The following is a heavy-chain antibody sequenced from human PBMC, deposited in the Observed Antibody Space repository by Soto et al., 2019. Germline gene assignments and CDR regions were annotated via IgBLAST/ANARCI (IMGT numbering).Heavy chain of an antibody. J-gene: IGHJ4*01. CDR1: GFTFSSYG. V-gene: IGHV3-30*03. CDR3: AIVFWCWGQQREYFYY. Sequence: PGGSPRLSCAASGFTFSSYGMHWVRQAPGKGLEWVAVISYDGSNKYYADSVKGRFTISRDNSKNTLYLQMNSLRAEDTAVYYCAIVFWCWGQQREYFYYRGLGALVPVS. D-gene: IGHD6-13*01. CDR2: ISYDGSNK.